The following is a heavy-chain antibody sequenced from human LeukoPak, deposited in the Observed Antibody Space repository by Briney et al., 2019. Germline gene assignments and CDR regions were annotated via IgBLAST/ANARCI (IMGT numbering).Heavy chain of an antibody. Sequence: GSLRLSCAASGFTFSNFEMNWVRQAPGKGLEWVAFIRYDGSNKYYADSVKGRFTISRDNSKNTLYLQMNSLRAEDTAVYYCARDYPYSYYMNVWGNGTTVTVSS. CDR1: GFTFSNFE. CDR2: IRYDGSNK. J-gene: IGHJ6*03. V-gene: IGHV3-30*02. D-gene: IGHD4-11*01. CDR3: ARDYPYSYYMNV.